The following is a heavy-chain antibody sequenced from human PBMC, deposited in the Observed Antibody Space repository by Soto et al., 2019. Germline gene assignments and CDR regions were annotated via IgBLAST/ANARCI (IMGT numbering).Heavy chain of an antibody. V-gene: IGHV1-69*13. CDR1: GGTFSSYA. CDR2: IIPIFGTA. J-gene: IGHJ6*02. Sequence: ASVKVSCKASGGTFSSYAISWVRQAPGQGLEWMGGIIPIFGTANYAQKFQGRVTITADESTSTAYMELSSLRSEDTAVYYCARSQGEDYGDYATKTNYYYYGMDVWGQGTTVTVSS. D-gene: IGHD4-17*01. CDR3: ARSQGEDYGDYATKTNYYYYGMDV.